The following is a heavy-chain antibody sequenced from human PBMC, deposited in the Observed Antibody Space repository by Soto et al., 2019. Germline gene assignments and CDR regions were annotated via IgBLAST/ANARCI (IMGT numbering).Heavy chain of an antibody. CDR3: AKDIGGQQLLTGAEYFQH. J-gene: IGHJ1*01. CDR2: INWNGRSV. D-gene: IGHD6-13*01. Sequence: EVQLVESGGGLVHPGGSLRLSCAASGFTFVDYAMHWVRQAPGKGLEWVSAINWNGRSVDYADSVKGRFTISRDNAKNSLYLQMDSLRAEDTALYYCAKDIGGQQLLTGAEYFQHWGQGTLVTVSS. V-gene: IGHV3-9*01. CDR1: GFTFVDYA.